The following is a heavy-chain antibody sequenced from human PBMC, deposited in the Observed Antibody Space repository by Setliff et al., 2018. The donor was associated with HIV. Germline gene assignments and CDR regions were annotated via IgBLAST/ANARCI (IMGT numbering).Heavy chain of an antibody. D-gene: IGHD1-26*01. CDR1: GDSISSGSFY. CDR2: IYYSAST. J-gene: IGHJ6*03. V-gene: IGHV4-31*03. Sequence: KPSETLSLTCTVSGDSISSGSFYWSWIRQRPGRGLEWIGYIYYSASTFYNPSLQSRVTISVDTSKNQFSLNLSSVTAADTAVYYCARGLRAEYYRYYYMDVWGKGTTVTVSS. CDR3: ARGLRAEYYRYYYMDV.